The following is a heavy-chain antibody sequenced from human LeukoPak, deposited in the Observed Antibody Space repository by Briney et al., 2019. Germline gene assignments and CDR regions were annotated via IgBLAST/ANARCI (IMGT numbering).Heavy chain of an antibody. CDR2: MNPNSGNT. Sequence: GASVKVSCKASGYTFTSYDINWVRQATGQGLEWMGWMNPNSGNTGYAQKFQGRVTMTRNTSISTAYMELSSLRSEDTAVYYCARGALNYYYYCMDVWGKGTMVTVSS. J-gene: IGHJ6*03. V-gene: IGHV1-8*01. CDR1: GYTFTSYD. CDR3: ARGALNYYYYCMDV.